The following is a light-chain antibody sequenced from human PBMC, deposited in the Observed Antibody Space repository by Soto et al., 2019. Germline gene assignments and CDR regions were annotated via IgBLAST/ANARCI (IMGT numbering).Light chain of an antibody. CDR1: QSVSSSY. J-gene: IGKJ1*01. CDR2: GAS. Sequence: EIGLTQSPGTLSLSPGERATLSCRASQSVSSSYLAWYQQKPGQAPRLLIYGASSRATGSPDRFSGSGSGTDFTLTISRLEPEDFAVYYCQHDCSSPLTFGQGTKVDIK. V-gene: IGKV3-20*01. CDR3: QHDCSSPLT.